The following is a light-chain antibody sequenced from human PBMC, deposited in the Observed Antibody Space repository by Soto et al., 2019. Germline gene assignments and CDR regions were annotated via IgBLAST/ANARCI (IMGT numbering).Light chain of an antibody. CDR2: GAS. CDR1: QSVRSNY. V-gene: IGKV3-20*01. J-gene: IGKJ1*01. CDR3: HQYHTSPLM. Sequence: EIVLTQSPGTLSLSPGETATLACRASQSVRSNYLAWYQQKPGQAPRLLIYGASTRATGIPDKFSGSGSGTDLTLTISRLEPEDLAVYYCHQYHTSPLMFGQGTK.